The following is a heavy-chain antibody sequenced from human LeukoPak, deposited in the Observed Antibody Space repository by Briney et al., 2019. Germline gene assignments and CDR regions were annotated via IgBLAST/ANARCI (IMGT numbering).Heavy chain of an antibody. CDR2: MYSSGTT. D-gene: IGHD3-10*01. J-gene: IGHJ4*02. Sequence: KPSETLSLTCTVSGDSIGSYYWSWIRQSAGKRLEWIGRMYSSGTTDYNPSLQSRVTMSIDTSKNQFSLKLNSVTAADTAVYYCARGKEVITMLRGLKPGYYFDYWGQGTLVTVSS. V-gene: IGHV4-4*07. CDR3: ARGKEVITMLRGLKPGYYFDY. CDR1: GDSIGSYY.